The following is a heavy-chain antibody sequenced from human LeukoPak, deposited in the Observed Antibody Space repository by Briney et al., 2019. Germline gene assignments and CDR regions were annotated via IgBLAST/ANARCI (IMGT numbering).Heavy chain of an antibody. D-gene: IGHD3-3*01. V-gene: IGHV3-23*01. Sequence: AGRSLRLSCAASGFTFSNFGMHWVRQAPGKGLEWVSGNSGSGGSTYYADSVKGRFTISRDNSKNTLYLQMNSLRAEDTAVYYCAKDPGYYDFWSGYSGYFDYWGQGTLVTVSS. CDR3: AKDPGYYDFWSGYSGYFDY. CDR2: NSGSGGST. J-gene: IGHJ4*02. CDR1: GFTFSNFG.